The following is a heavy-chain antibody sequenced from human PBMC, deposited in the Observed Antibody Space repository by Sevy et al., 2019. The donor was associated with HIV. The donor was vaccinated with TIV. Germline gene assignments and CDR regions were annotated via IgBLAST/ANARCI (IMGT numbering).Heavy chain of an antibody. Sequence: GESLKISCAASGFTFTNAWMNWVRQVPGKGLEWVGRIKSETYSGTTDYAAPVKGRFTISKDDSEKTLYLQMNSLKTADTAVDYWAADIGVQWELLGARVFDSWGQGTLVTVSS. CDR1: GFTFTNAW. V-gene: IGHV3-15*07. J-gene: IGHJ4*02. D-gene: IGHD1-26*01. CDR2: IKSETYSGTT. CDR3: AADIGVQWELLGARVFDS.